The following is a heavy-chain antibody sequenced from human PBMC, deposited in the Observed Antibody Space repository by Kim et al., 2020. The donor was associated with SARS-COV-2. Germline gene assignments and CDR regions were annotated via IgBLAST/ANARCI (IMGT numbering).Heavy chain of an antibody. CDR2: IIPIFGTA. CDR1: GGTFSSYA. V-gene: IGHV1-69*13. D-gene: IGHD2-15*01. J-gene: IGHJ5*02. CDR3: ASGYCSGGSCPAVNWFDP. Sequence: SVKVSCKASGGTFSSYAISWVRQAPGQGLEWMGGIIPIFGTANYAQKFQGRVTITADESTSTAYMELSSLRSEDTAVYYCASGYCSGGSCPAVNWFDPWGQGTLVTVSS.